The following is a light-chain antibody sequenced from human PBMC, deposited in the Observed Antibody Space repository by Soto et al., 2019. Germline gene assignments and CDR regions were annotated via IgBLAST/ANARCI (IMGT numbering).Light chain of an antibody. CDR3: AAWDDSLNGYV. CDR2: YDD. Sequence: QSVLTQPPSVSEAPRQRVTISCSGSSSNIGNNAVNWYQQLPGKAPKLLIYYDDLLPSGVSDRFSGSKSGTSASLAISRIQSEDEADYYCAAWDDSLNGYVFGTGTRSPS. CDR1: SSNIGNNA. J-gene: IGLJ1*01. V-gene: IGLV1-36*01.